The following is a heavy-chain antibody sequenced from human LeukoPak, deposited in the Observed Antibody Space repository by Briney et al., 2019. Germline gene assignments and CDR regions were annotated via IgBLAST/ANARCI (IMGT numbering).Heavy chain of an antibody. D-gene: IGHD1-26*01. V-gene: IGHV3-72*01. CDR2: IRNKHNSYST. CDR1: GFTFSDHY. CDR3: ARVRMVRATRGDNFDY. J-gene: IGHJ4*02. Sequence: EAGGSLRLSCAASGFTFSDHYMDWVRQAPGKGLEWVGRIRNKHNSYSTEYAASVKGRFTISRDDSKNSLYLQMNSLKTEDTAVYYCARVRMVRATRGDNFDYWGQGTLVTVSS.